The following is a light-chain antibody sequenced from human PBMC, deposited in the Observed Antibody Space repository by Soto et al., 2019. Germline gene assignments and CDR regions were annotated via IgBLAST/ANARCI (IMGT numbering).Light chain of an antibody. J-gene: IGKJ1*01. CDR2: GAS. CDR1: QSVTSNY. V-gene: IGKV3-20*01. Sequence: EIVLTQSPGTLSLSPGERATLSCRAGQSVTSNYLAWYQQKPGQAPRLLIYGASGRATGIPDRFSGRGSGTDFTLTISRLEPEDFAVYYCQQYGTSPRTFGQGTKVEIK. CDR3: QQYGTSPRT.